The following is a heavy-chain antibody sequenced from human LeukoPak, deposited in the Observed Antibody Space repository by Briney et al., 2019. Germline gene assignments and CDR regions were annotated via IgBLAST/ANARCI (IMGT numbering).Heavy chain of an antibody. CDR1: GFTVNSNY. Sequence: GGSLRLSCAASGFTVNSNYMSWVRQAPGKGLEWVSVIYSGGTTFYADSVKGRFTISRDNSKNTLYLQMNSLRAEDTAVCYCAKGVVVVAATDYWGQGTLVTVSS. CDR3: AKGVVVVAATDY. J-gene: IGHJ4*02. V-gene: IGHV3-53*01. D-gene: IGHD2-15*01. CDR2: IYSGGTT.